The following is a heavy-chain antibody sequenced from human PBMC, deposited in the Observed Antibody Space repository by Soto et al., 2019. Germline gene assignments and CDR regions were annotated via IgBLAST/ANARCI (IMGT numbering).Heavy chain of an antibody. CDR3: ARGEYYYDSSGPKGPYYYYYYGMDV. CDR1: GGTFSSYA. V-gene: IGHV1-69*13. D-gene: IGHD3-22*01. CDR2: IIPIFGTA. J-gene: IGHJ6*02. Sequence: GGSVKVSCKASGGTFSSYATSWVRQAPGQGLEWMGGIIPIFGTANYAQKFQGRVTITADESTSTAYMELSSLRSEDTAVYYCARGEYYYDSSGPKGPYYYYYYGMDVWGQGTTVTVSS.